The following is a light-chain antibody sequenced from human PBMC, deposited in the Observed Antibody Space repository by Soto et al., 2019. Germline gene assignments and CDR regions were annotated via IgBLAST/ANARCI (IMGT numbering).Light chain of an antibody. CDR1: SSDVGAYNY. J-gene: IGLJ1*01. CDR2: DVT. Sequence: QSALTQPASVSGSPGQSITISCAGTSSDVGAYNYVAWYQQHPGKAPKLIVYDVTNRPSGVSNRFSGSKSGNTASLTISGLQAEDEADYSCSSFTSRSTPSVFGTGTKVTVL. V-gene: IGLV2-14*01. CDR3: SSFTSRSTPSV.